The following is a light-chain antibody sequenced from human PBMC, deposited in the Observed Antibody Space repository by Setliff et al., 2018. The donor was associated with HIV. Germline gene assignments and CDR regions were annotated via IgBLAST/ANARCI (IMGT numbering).Light chain of an antibody. CDR3: AAWDDTLNGWV. CDR1: SSNIGTNT. J-gene: IGLJ3*02. V-gene: IGLV1-44*01. Sequence: QSVLTQTPSASGTPGQGVTISCSGGSSNIGTNTVNWYQQLPGTAPKLLMYSDNQRPSGVPDRFSGSKSGISGSLAISGLQSADEADYYCAAWDDTLNGWVFGGGTKVTVL. CDR2: SDN.